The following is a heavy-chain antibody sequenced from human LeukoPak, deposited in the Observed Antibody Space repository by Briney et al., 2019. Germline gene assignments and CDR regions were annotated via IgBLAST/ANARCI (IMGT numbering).Heavy chain of an antibody. D-gene: IGHD5-18*01. CDR1: GFTFDDYA. CDR3: AKGGPYTSMIYYFDY. CDR2: VSWNSGTI. V-gene: IGHV3-9*01. Sequence: PGRSLRLSCAASGFTFDDYAMHWVRHAPGKGLEWVSGVSWNSGTIDYADSVKGRFTISRDNAKNSLYLQMNSLRAEDTALYYCAKGGPYTSMIYYFDYWGQGTLVTVSS. J-gene: IGHJ4*02.